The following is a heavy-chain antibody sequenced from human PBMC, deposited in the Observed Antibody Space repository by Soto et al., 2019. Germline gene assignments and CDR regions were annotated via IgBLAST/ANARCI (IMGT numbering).Heavy chain of an antibody. CDR3: TTGVVVVPANYYYYGMDV. Sequence: EVQLVESGGGLVKPGGSLRLSCAASGFTFSNAWMSWVRQAPGKGLEWVGRIKSKTDGGTTDYAAPVKGRFTISRDDSKNTLYLQMNSLKTEDTAVYYWTTGVVVVPANYYYYGMDVWGQGTTVTVSS. D-gene: IGHD2-2*01. CDR1: GFTFSNAW. V-gene: IGHV3-15*01. J-gene: IGHJ6*02. CDR2: IKSKTDGGTT.